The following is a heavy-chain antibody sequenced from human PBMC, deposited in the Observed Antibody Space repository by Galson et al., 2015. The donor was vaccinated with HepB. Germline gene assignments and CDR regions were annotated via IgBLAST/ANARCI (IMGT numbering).Heavy chain of an antibody. J-gene: IGHJ4*02. CDR3: TRDWSARSIVVVPAAFDY. Sequence: SLRLSCAVSGFTFDDYAFHWVRQPPGKGLEWVSGITWNSVNVGYAASVKGRFTISRDSAKNSLCLEMNSLRTEDTAFYYCTRDWSARSIVVVPAAFDYWGQGTLVTVSS. D-gene: IGHD2-2*01. V-gene: IGHV3-9*01. CDR1: GFTFDDYA. CDR2: ITWNSVNV.